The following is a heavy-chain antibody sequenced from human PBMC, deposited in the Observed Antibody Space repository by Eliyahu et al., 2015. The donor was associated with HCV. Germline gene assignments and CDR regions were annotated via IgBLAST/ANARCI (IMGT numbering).Heavy chain of an antibody. V-gene: IGHV3-15*01. Sequence: EVKLVESGGGLAKPGESLRLSCVASGFSITKAWMAWIRQAPGVGGGGVGRIKSQSDGGTTEIAAPVQRRFSISRDDSKNTLYLQMSSLKIEDTGTYYCTSDATWNDEAFDIWGQGTMVTVSS. D-gene: IGHD1-1*01. CDR3: TSDATWNDEAFDI. J-gene: IGHJ3*02. CDR1: GFSITKAW. CDR2: IKSQSDGGTT.